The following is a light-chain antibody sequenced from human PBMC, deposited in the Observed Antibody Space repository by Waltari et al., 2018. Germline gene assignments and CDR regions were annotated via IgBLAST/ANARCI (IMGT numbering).Light chain of an antibody. CDR3: AAWDDRMNGRGV. V-gene: IGLV1-44*01. J-gene: IGLJ3*02. Sequence: QSVLTQPPSASGTPGQRVTIPCSGSSSNIDSNTVNWYPQLPGTAPTLLLHSDGPRPSGAPGRFSGSQSGTSASLAISGLQSEDEATYYCAAWDDRMNGRGVFGGGTKVTVL. CDR2: SDG. CDR1: SSNIDSNT.